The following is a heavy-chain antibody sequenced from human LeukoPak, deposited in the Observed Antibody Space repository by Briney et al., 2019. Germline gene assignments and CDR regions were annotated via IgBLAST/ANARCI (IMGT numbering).Heavy chain of an antibody. CDR1: GFTVSSTY. D-gene: IGHD6-19*01. CDR2: IYSGGST. J-gene: IGHJ4*02. V-gene: IGHV3-53*01. Sequence: GGSLRLSCAASGFTVSSTYMTWVRQAPGKGLEWVSIIYSGGSTYYADSVKGRFTISRDNSKNTLYLQMNSLRAEDTAVYYCAGAVAGTEFDYWGQGTLVTVSS. CDR3: AGAVAGTEFDY.